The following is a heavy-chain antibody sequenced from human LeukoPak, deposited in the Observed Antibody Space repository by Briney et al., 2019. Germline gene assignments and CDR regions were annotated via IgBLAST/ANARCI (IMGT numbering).Heavy chain of an antibody. Sequence: WETLSLIFTVSGGSISIYYWSWIRQPPAKGLEWIGYIYYRGSTNYNPSLKSRVTISVDTSKNQFSLELSSVTAADTAVYYCASVLRQLAYFDYWGQGTLVTVSS. CDR2: IYYRGST. J-gene: IGHJ4*02. D-gene: IGHD6-13*01. CDR1: GGSISIYY. CDR3: ASVLRQLAYFDY. V-gene: IGHV4-59*01.